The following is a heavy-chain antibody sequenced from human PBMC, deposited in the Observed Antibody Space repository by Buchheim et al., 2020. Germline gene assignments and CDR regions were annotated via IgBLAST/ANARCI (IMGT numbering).Heavy chain of an antibody. CDR2: ISYDGSHK. J-gene: IGHJ6*02. Sequence: QVQLVESGGGVVQPGGSLRLSCAASRLTFSSYVMHWVRQAPGKGREWVAVISYDGSHKYYGDSVKGRFSISRDNSKNTLYLQMNNLWAEDTAVYYCAKDLVPDCSSTSCYVYPYYYYGMDIWGQGTT. D-gene: IGHD2-2*01. CDR3: AKDLVPDCSSTSCYVYPYYYYGMDI. V-gene: IGHV3-30*18. CDR1: RLTFSSYV.